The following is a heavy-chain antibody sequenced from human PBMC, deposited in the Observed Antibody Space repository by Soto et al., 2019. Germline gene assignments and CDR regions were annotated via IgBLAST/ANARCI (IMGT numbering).Heavy chain of an antibody. CDR3: ARDGSRGYDMDV. J-gene: IGHJ6*02. Sequence: EVQVVESGGGLIQPGGSLRLSCAGSGFDFSNYNMDWVRQAPGKGLEWISYISNTARTIFYANSVKGRFTIYRDNARNSLFLQMNSLRDEDKAVYYCARDGSRGYDMDVWGQGTTVTVSS. CDR2: ISNTARTI. CDR1: GFDFSNYN. D-gene: IGHD1-1*01. V-gene: IGHV3-48*02.